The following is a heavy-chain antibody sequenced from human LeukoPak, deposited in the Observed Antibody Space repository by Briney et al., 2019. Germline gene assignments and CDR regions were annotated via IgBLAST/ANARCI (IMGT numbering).Heavy chain of an antibody. Sequence: SETLSVTCTVSGGSISSYYCSWIRQPPGKGLEWMGYIYYTWSTNYNPSLKSRVTISVDTSKNQFSLRLSSVAAADTAIYYCARDKRDSSWFDYWGQGTLVTVSS. CDR1: GGSISSYY. CDR3: ARDKRDSSWFDY. V-gene: IGHV4-59*01. D-gene: IGHD6-13*01. CDR2: IYYTWST. J-gene: IGHJ4*02.